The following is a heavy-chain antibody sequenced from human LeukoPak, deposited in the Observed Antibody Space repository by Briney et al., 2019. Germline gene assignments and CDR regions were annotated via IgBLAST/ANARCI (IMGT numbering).Heavy chain of an antibody. J-gene: IGHJ3*02. V-gene: IGHV5-51*01. Sequence: GESLKISLKGSGYSFSDYWIAWVRQMPGKGLEWMGVIYPFDSDTRYIPSFRGQVTISADKSISTAYVQWNSLKASDTAMYFCARGGSYDRGSAFDIWGQGTMVTVSS. CDR1: GYSFSDYW. CDR3: ARGGSYDRGSAFDI. D-gene: IGHD1-26*01. CDR2: IYPFDSDT.